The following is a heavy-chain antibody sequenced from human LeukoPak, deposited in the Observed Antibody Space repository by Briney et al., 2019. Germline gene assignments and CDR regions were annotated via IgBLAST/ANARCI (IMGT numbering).Heavy chain of an antibody. Sequence: GSLRLSCAASGFTFSSYGMHWVRQAPGKGLEWVAVISYDGSNKYYADSVKGRFTISRDNSKNTLYLQMNSLRAEDTAVYYCAKDHSSSWYHGAFDIWGQGTMVTVSS. J-gene: IGHJ3*02. CDR1: GFTFSSYG. D-gene: IGHD6-13*01. CDR3: AKDHSSSWYHGAFDI. V-gene: IGHV3-30*18. CDR2: ISYDGSNK.